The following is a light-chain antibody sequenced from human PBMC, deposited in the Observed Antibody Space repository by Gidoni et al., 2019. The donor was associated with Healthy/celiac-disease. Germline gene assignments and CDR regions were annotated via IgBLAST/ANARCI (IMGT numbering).Light chain of an antibody. V-gene: IGLV1-40*01. Sequence: QSVLTPPPSVSGAPGQRVTISCTGSSSNIGAGYDVHWYQQLPGTAPKLLIYGNSNRPSGVPDRFSGSKSGTSASLAITGLQAEDEADYYCQSYDSSLSGPVVFGGGTKLTVL. CDR3: QSYDSSLSGPVV. J-gene: IGLJ2*01. CDR2: GNS. CDR1: SSNIGAGYD.